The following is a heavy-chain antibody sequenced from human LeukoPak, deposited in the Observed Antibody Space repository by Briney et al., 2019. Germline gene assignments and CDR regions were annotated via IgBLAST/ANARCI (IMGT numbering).Heavy chain of an antibody. CDR1: GFTFSTYV. CDR2: ISDSGGST. CDR3: ARDSPTAAAAFDI. V-gene: IGHV3-23*01. J-gene: IGHJ3*02. D-gene: IGHD6-13*01. Sequence: GGSLRLSCAASGFTFSTYVMNWVRQAPGKGLEWVSTISDSGGSTYYADSVKGRFTISRDNSKSTLYLQMNSLKAEDTAVYYCARDSPTAAAAFDIWGQGTMVTVSS.